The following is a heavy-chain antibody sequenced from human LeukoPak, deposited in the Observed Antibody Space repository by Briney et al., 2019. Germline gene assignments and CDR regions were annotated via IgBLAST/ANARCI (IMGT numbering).Heavy chain of an antibody. Sequence: SETLSLTCTVSGGSISRHYWSWIRQPPGKGLEWIGEINHSGSTNYNPSLKSRVTISVDTSKNQFSLKLSSVTAADTAVYYCARGRRAAIPNWFDPWGQGTLVTVSS. V-gene: IGHV4-34*01. CDR2: INHSGST. CDR1: GGSISRHY. CDR3: ARGRRAAIPNWFDP. J-gene: IGHJ5*02. D-gene: IGHD5-18*01.